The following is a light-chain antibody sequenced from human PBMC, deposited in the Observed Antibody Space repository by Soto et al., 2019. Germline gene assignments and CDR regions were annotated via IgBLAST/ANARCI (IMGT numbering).Light chain of an antibody. CDR3: QQRSVWPLT. Sequence: EVVLTQFPATLSLSPGDGATLSCRASQSVSSYLAWYQQKRGQAPRLLIYDSSNRATGIPARFSGSGSVTDFSLIISSLEPEDFAVYYCQQRSVWPLTFGGWTKVEIK. CDR2: DSS. CDR1: QSVSSY. J-gene: IGKJ4*01. V-gene: IGKV3-11*01.